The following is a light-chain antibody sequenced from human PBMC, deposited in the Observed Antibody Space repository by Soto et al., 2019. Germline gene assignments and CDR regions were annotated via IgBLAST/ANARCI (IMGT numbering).Light chain of an antibody. CDR2: WAS. CDR3: QQYYSTPRT. CDR1: QSVIHTSNNKSY. J-gene: IGKJ2*01. Sequence: DIVMTQSPDSLAVSLGERATINCKSSQSVIHTSNNKSYLAWYQQKPGQPPELLLYWASARESGVPDRFSGSGPGTDLTLTISSLQAADVAVYYCQQYYSTPRTFGQGTKVDIK. V-gene: IGKV4-1*01.